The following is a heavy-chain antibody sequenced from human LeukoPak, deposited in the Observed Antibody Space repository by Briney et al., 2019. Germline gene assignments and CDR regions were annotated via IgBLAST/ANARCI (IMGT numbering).Heavy chain of an antibody. V-gene: IGHV3-30*18. J-gene: IGHJ4*02. Sequence: GGSLRLSCAASGFTFSSYGMHWVRQAPGKGLEWVAVISYDGSNKYYADSVKGRFTITRDNSKNTLYLQMNSLRAEDTAVYYCANSDTAMVWDYWGQGTLVTVSS. CDR1: GFTFSSYG. CDR2: ISYDGSNK. D-gene: IGHD5-18*01. CDR3: ANSDTAMVWDY.